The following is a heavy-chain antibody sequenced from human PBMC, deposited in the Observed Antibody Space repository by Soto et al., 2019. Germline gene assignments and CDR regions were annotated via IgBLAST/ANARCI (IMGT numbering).Heavy chain of an antibody. Sequence: QVQLQESGPGLVKPSETLSLTCTVSGGSISSYYWSWIRQPPGKGLEWIGYIYYSGSTNYNPSLKSRVILSVDTSKNPFSLKLSSVTAADTAVYYCARGGQYCSSTSCYGGDAFDIWGQGTMVTVSS. CDR3: ARGGQYCSSTSCYGGDAFDI. D-gene: IGHD2-2*01. V-gene: IGHV4-59*01. CDR1: GGSISSYY. J-gene: IGHJ3*02. CDR2: IYYSGST.